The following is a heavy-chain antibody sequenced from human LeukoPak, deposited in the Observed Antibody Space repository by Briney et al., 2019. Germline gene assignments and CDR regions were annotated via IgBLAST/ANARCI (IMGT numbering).Heavy chain of an antibody. CDR3: ARDPGSSSFDL. V-gene: IGHV3-7*01. D-gene: IGHD6-13*01. CDR1: GFSFSTYW. J-gene: IGHJ4*02. Sequence: PGGSLRLSCAASGFSFSTYWMSWVCQTPEKGLEFVANIDQDGSVRNYMDSLKGRCTISRDNAKKSLYLEINSLRADDTAVYYCARDPGSSSFDLWGRGALVTVSS. CDR2: IDQDGSVR.